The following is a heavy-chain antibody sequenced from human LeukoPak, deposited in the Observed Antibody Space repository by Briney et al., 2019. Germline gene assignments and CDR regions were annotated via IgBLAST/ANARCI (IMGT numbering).Heavy chain of an antibody. CDR3: AMDYCSGGSCLGGDY. Sequence: GGSLRLSCAASGFTFSSYSMNWVRQAPGKGLEWVSSISSSSNYIYYADSVKGRFTISRDNAKNSLYLQMNSLRAEDTAVYYCAMDYCSGGSCLGGDYWGQGTLVTVSS. V-gene: IGHV3-21*01. CDR2: ISSSSNYI. D-gene: IGHD2-15*01. CDR1: GFTFSSYS. J-gene: IGHJ4*02.